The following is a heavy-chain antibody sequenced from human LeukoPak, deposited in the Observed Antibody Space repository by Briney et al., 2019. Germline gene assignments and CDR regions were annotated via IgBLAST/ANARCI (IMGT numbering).Heavy chain of an antibody. CDR2: IYSGGST. V-gene: IGHV3-66*04. D-gene: IGHD3-22*01. CDR1: GFTVSSNY. J-gene: IGHJ4*02. CDR3: ARQIIYDSSGYYPFYFDY. Sequence: GGSLRLSCAASGFTVSSNYMSWVRQAPGKGLEWVSVIYSGGSTYFADSVKGRFTISRDNSKNMLYLQMNSLRAEDTAVYYCARQIIYDSSGYYPFYFDYWGQGTLVTVSS.